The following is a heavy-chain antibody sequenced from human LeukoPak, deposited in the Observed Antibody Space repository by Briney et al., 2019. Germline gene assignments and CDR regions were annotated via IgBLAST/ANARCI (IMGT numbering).Heavy chain of an antibody. CDR1: GFTFSSYW. CDR2: INLDGSEK. J-gene: IGHJ5*01. CDR3: AREGTRGLFDS. D-gene: IGHD1/OR15-1a*01. V-gene: IGHV3-7*01. Sequence: GGSLTLSCAASGFTFSSYWMSWGRQAPAKGLEWVADINLDGSEKYYVDSVKGRFTISRDNAKNSLNLHMNSLRAEDTAVYYCAREGTRGLFDSWGQGTLVTVSS.